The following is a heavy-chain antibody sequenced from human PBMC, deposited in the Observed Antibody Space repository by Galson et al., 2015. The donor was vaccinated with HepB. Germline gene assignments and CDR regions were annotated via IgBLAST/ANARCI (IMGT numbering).Heavy chain of an antibody. J-gene: IGHJ4*02. CDR2: LPNDGVTT. D-gene: IGHD2-2*03. CDR1: GFTFSTFA. V-gene: IGHV3-23*01. CDR3: AKFRGMDIGEYHFDH. Sequence: SLRLSCAASGFTFSTFAMGWVRQAPGKGLDRVSTLPNDGVTTHIAESVRGRFTISRDNSKNTLFLQRNSLGVEDTALYYCAKFRGMDIGEYHFDHWGQGTLVTVSS.